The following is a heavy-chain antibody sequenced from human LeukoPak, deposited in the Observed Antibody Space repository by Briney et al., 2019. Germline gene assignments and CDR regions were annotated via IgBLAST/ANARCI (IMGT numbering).Heavy chain of an antibody. CDR3: ASASSHRIAAGGDY. Sequence: GGSLRLSCAASGFTFSPYAMSWVRQAPGKGLEWVSSIGASHTAFYADSVKGRFTISRDNSKNTLYLQMNSLRAEDTAVYYCASASSHRIAAGGDYWGQGTLVTVSS. CDR2: IGASHTA. V-gene: IGHV3-23*01. J-gene: IGHJ4*02. CDR1: GFTFSPYA. D-gene: IGHD6-13*01.